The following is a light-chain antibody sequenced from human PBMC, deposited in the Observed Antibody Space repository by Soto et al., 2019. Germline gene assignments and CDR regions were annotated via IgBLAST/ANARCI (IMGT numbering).Light chain of an antibody. CDR3: QQYGSSPPT. CDR1: QSVSSNY. Sequence: EIVLTQSPGTLSLSPGERATLSCRASQSVSSNYLARYRRKPGQAPRLLIYGASNRATGIPGRFSGSGSGTDFTLTITRLEPEDFAVYYCQQYGSSPPTFGPGTRVEIK. J-gene: IGKJ1*01. CDR2: GAS. V-gene: IGKV3-20*01.